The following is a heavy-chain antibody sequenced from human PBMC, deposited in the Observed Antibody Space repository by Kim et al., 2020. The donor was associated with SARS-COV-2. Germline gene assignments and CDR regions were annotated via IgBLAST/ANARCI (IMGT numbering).Heavy chain of an antibody. CDR1: GFTFNTYG. D-gene: IGHD1-26*01. Sequence: GGSLRLSCAASGFTFNTYGMHWVRQAPGKGLEWVAVISYDGSNKYYGDSVKGRFTISRDNSKNTLYLQMNSLRIEDTAVYYCAKSVSGSYFGYDYWGPGTPVTVSS. CDR2: ISYDGSNK. J-gene: IGHJ4*02. V-gene: IGHV3-30*18. CDR3: AKSVSGSYFGYDY.